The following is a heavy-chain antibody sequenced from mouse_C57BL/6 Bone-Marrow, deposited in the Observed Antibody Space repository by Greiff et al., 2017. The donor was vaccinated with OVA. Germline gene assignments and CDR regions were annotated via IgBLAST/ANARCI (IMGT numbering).Heavy chain of an antibody. CDR3: ARQDGAY. CDR1: GFTFSDYG. D-gene: IGHD2-3*01. Sequence: VQLQQSGGGLVKPGGSLKLSCAASGFTFSDYGMHWVRQAPEKGLEWVAYISSGSSTIYYADTVKGRFTISRDNAKNTLFLQMTSLRSEDTAMYYCARQDGAYWGQGTLVTVSA. V-gene: IGHV5-17*01. J-gene: IGHJ3*01. CDR2: ISSGSSTI.